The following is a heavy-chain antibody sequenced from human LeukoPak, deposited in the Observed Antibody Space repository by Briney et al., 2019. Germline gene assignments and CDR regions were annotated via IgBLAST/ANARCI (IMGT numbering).Heavy chain of an antibody. CDR1: GYTFTSYD. D-gene: IGHD3-3*01. CDR3: AKNYDFWSGENYYYMDV. Sequence: WASVKVSCKASGYTFTSYDINWVRQATGQGLEWMGWMNPNSGNTGYAQKFQGRVTMTRNTSISTAYMELSSLRSEDTAVYYCAKNYDFWSGENYYYMDVWGKGTTVTVSS. J-gene: IGHJ6*03. V-gene: IGHV1-8*01. CDR2: MNPNSGNT.